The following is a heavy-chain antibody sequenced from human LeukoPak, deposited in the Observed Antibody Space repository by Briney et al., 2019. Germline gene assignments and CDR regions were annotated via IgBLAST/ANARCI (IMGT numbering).Heavy chain of an antibody. J-gene: IGHJ4*02. CDR2: IKQDGSEK. D-gene: IGHD1-14*01. V-gene: IGHV3-7*02. Sequence: GGSLRLSCATSGFTFSNYWMAWVCQAPGKGLEWVANIKQDGSEKYYVDSVKGRFTLSRDNAKNSLYLQMNSLRVEDTAVYYCATQRSGIFDYWGQGTLVTVSS. CDR1: GFTFSNYW. CDR3: ATQRSGIFDY.